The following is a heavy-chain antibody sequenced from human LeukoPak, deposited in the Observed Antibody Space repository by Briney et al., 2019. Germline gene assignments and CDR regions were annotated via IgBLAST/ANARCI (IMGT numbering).Heavy chain of an antibody. V-gene: IGHV1-18*01. CDR3: AFGYSSSWYVPPSVDY. D-gene: IGHD6-13*01. CDR2: ISAYNGNT. J-gene: IGHJ4*02. Sequence: ASVKVSCKASGYTFTSYGISWVRQAPGQGLEWMGWISAYNGNTNYAQKLQGRVTMTTDTSTSTAYMELRSLRSDDTAVYYCAFGYSSSWYVPPSVDYWGQRTLVTVSS. CDR1: GYTFTSYG.